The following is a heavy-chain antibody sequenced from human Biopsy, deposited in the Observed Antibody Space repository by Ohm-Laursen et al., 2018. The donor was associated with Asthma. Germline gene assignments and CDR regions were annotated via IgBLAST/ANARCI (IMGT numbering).Heavy chain of an antibody. J-gene: IGHJ4*01. D-gene: IGHD2/OR15-2a*01. CDR3: AAGRASLQGESLI. Sequence: SVKVSCNASGVALTRYTFEWVRQARGFGLEWIAWIVFASGATNYAQNFQDRLTITRDTSAGSVSMELRGLSSTDTAVYYCAAGRASLQGESLIWGQGTLVSVAS. CDR2: IVFASGAT. V-gene: IGHV1-58*01. CDR1: GVALTRYT.